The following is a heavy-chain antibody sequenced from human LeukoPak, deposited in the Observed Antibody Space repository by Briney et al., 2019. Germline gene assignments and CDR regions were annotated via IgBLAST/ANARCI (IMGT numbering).Heavy chain of an antibody. V-gene: IGHV4-4*07. CDR2: IYTSGST. CDR1: GGSISSYY. CDR3: ASANSLGYCSGGSCYDY. J-gene: IGHJ4*02. D-gene: IGHD2-15*01. Sequence: SETLSLTCTVSGGSISSYYWSWIRQPAGKGLEWIARIYTSGSTNYNPSLKSRVTMSVDTSKNQFSLKLSSVTAADTAVYYCASANSLGYCSGGSCYDYWGQGTLVTVSS.